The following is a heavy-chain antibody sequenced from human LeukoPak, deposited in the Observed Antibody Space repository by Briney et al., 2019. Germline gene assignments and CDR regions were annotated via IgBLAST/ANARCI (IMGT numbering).Heavy chain of an antibody. CDR3: ARGHPAVFIRNDGDRPTFDL. D-gene: IGHD1-1*01. V-gene: IGHV4-34*01. CDR2: INHSGIT. CDR1: GGSFSGYY. Sequence: SETLYLTCAVYGGSFSGYYWSWIRQPPGKGLEWMGEINHSGITKYNPSLKSRVTISVDTSKNKFSLNLSSVTAADTAVYYCARGHPAVFIRNDGDRPTFDLWGQGTLVTVSS. J-gene: IGHJ4*02.